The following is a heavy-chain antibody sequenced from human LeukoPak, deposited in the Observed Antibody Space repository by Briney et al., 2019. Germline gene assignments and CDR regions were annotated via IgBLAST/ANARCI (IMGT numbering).Heavy chain of an antibody. J-gene: IGHJ6*03. V-gene: IGHV3-23*01. CDR1: GFTFSSYA. CDR3: ARGDYYGSTYMDV. CDR2: ISGSGGST. D-gene: IGHD3-10*01. Sequence: PGGSLRLSCAASGFTFSSYAMSWVRQAPGKGLEWVSAISGSGGSTYYADSVKGRFTISRDNAKNSLYLQMNSLRAEDTAVYYCARGDYYGSTYMDVWGKGTTVTVSS.